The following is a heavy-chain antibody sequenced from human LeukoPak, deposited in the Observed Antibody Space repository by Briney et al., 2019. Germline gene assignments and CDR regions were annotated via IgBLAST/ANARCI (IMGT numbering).Heavy chain of an antibody. CDR3: ARANYDFWSGYTSYYYYMDV. D-gene: IGHD3-3*01. CDR1: GFTFSSYG. J-gene: IGHJ6*03. V-gene: IGHV3-33*01. CDR2: IWYDGSNK. Sequence: PGGSLRLSCAASGFTFSSYGMRWVRQAPGKGLEWVAVIWYDGSNKYYADSVKGRFTISRDNSKNTLYLQMNSLRAEDTAVYYCARANYDFWSGYTSYYYYMDVWGKGTTVTVSS.